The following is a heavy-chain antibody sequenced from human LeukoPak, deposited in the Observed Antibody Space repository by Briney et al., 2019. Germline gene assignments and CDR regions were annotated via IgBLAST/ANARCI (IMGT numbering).Heavy chain of an antibody. CDR3: ARKNGLDY. CDR2: IKQDGSEK. J-gene: IGHJ4*02. Sequence: GGSLRLSCAASGFTFSSYGMSWVRQAPGKGLEWVANIKQDGSEKYYVDSVKGRFTISRDNAKNSLYLQMNSLRAEDTAVYYCARKNGLDYWGQGTLVTVSS. V-gene: IGHV3-7*01. CDR1: GFTFSSYG.